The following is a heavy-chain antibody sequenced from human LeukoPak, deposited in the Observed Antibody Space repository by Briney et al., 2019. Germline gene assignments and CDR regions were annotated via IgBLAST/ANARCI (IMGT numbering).Heavy chain of an antibody. CDR3: ASEGYSGYDSNH. D-gene: IGHD5-12*01. CDR2: IIPIFGTA. J-gene: IGHJ5*02. V-gene: IGHV1-69*05. CDR1: GGTFSSYA. Sequence: ASVKVSCKASGGTFSSYAISWVRQAPGQGLEWMGRIIPIFGTANYAQKFQGRVTITTDESTSTAYMELSSLRSEDTAVYYCASEGYSGYDSNHWGQGTLVTVSS.